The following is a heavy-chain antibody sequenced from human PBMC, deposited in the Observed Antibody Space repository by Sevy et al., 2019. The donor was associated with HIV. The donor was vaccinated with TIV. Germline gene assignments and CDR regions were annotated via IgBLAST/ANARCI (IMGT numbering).Heavy chain of an antibody. V-gene: IGHV3-23*01. CDR1: VFSFSSDA. J-gene: IGHJ5*02. Sequence: GGSLRLSCVGSVFSFSSDAMSWVRQAPGKGLQWVATVSASGGSTYYAHSVRGRFSITRDNSKNTLYVKMNSLRAEDTAVYYCARVGGGGYYDPWSGYLEFDPWGQGTLVTVSS. CDR3: ARVGGGGYYDPWSGYLEFDP. CDR2: VSASGGST. D-gene: IGHD3-3*01.